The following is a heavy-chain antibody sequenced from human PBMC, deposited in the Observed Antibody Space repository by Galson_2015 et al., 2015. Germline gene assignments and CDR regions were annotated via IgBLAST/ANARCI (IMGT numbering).Heavy chain of an antibody. D-gene: IGHD2-15*01. J-gene: IGHJ6*02. CDR2: NIPVFGRA. V-gene: IGHV1-69*13. CDR1: GGTFSSYA. CDR3: ARDSGRGWYGMDV. Sequence: SVKVSCKASGGTFSSYAISWVRQAPGQGPEWMGGNIPVFGRANYAQNFQGRVTITADESTRTAYMELSSPRSEDTAVYYCARDSGRGWYGMDVWGQGTTVTVSS.